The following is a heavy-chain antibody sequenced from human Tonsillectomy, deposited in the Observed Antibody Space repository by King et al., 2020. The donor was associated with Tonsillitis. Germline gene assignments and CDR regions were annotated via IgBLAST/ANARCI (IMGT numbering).Heavy chain of an antibody. D-gene: IGHD2/OR15-2a*01. CDR3: LRGTTIPGTDY. J-gene: IGHJ4*02. Sequence: DVQLVESGGGLVQPGGSLRLSCAASGFTFNSYWMNWFRQAPGKGLEWVANIKEDGSETYYVGSVRGRFTISRDNANNSLSLQMNSLRAEDTAVYYCLRGTTIPGTDYWGQGTLVIVSS. CDR2: IKEDGSET. V-gene: IGHV3-7*01. CDR1: GFTFNSYW.